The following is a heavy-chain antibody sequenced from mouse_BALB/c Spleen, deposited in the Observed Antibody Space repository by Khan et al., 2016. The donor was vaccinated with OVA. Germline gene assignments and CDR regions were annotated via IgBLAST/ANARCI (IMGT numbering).Heavy chain of an antibody. Sequence: VQLQQPGPGLVKPSQSLSLTCTVTGYSITSNYAWNWIRQFPGNKLEWMGFLSYSGNTNYNPSLKSRISITRDTTKNQFFLQLNSVTIEDTATYYCARVYGGDFDYWGQGTTLTVSS. V-gene: IGHV3-2*02. CDR3: ARVYGGDFDY. J-gene: IGHJ2*01. CDR2: LSYSGNT. D-gene: IGHD1-1*01. CDR1: GYSITSNYA.